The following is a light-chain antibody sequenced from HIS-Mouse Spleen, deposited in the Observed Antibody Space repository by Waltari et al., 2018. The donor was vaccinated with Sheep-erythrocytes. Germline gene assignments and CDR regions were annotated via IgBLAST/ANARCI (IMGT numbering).Light chain of an antibody. CDR2: AAS. CDR1: QSISSY. J-gene: IGKJ1*01. V-gene: IGKV1-39*01. Sequence: DIQMTQSPSSLSASVGVRVTITCRASQSISSYLTWYQQNPGKAPKLLIYAASSLQSGVPSRFSGSGSGTDFTLTISRLQPEDFATYYCQQSYSTPQTFGQGTKVEIK. CDR3: QQSYSTPQT.